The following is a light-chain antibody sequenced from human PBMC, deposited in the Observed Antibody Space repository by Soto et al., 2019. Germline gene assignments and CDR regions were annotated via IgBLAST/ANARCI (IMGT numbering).Light chain of an antibody. CDR2: AAS. J-gene: IGKJ1*01. CDR3: QQSYSTPVT. Sequence: DIQMTQSPSSLSASVGDRVTITCRASRGIDIYLNWYHQKPGKAPKLLIYAASNLQTGVPSRFSGSGSGTDLTLTISSLQPEDFATYYCQQSYSTPVTFGQGTKVDIK. V-gene: IGKV1-39*01. CDR1: RGIDIY.